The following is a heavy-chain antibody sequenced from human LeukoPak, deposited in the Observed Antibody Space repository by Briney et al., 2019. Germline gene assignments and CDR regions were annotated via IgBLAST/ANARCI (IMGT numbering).Heavy chain of an antibody. V-gene: IGHV3-49*03. J-gene: IGHJ3*02. D-gene: IGHD3-3*01. Sequence: PTGGSLRLSCAASGFTFSSYAMSWFRQAPGKGLEWVGFIRSKAYGGTTEYAASVKGRFTISRDDSKSIAYLQMNSLKTEDTAVYYCTRDTLSDFWSGYFSSGNDAFDIWGQGTMVTVSS. CDR1: GFTFSSYA. CDR3: TRDTLSDFWSGYFSSGNDAFDI. CDR2: IRSKAYGGTT.